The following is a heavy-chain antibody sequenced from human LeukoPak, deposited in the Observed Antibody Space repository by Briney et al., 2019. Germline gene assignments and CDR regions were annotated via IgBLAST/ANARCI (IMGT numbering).Heavy chain of an antibody. V-gene: IGHV3-23*01. J-gene: IGHJ4*02. CDR1: GFTFSSYA. CDR2: ISGSGGST. Sequence: GGSLRLSCAASGFTFSSYAMSWVRQAPGKGLEWVSAISGSGGSTYYADSVKGRFTISRDNSKNTLYLQMNSPRAEDTAVYYCAKGQYQLLYCFDYWGQGTLVTVSS. D-gene: IGHD2-2*02. CDR3: AKGQYQLLYCFDY.